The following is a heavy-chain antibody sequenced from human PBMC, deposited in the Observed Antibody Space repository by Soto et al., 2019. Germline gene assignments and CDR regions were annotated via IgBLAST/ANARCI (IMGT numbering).Heavy chain of an antibody. CDR2: INHSGST. D-gene: IGHD2-21*02. CDR1: GGSFSGYY. CDR3: AEYCGGDCSTDAFDI. Sequence: PSDTLSLTCAVYGGSFSGYYWSWIRQPPGKGLEWIGEINHSGSTNYNPSLKSRVTISVDTSKNQFSLKLSSVTAADTAVYYCAEYCGGDCSTDAFDIWGQGTMVTVSS. V-gene: IGHV4-34*01. J-gene: IGHJ3*02.